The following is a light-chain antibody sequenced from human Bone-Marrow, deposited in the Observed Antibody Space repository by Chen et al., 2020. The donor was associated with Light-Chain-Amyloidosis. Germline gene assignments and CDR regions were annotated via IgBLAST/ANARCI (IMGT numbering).Light chain of an antibody. Sequence: EIVLTQSPGTLSLSPGEGANLSCRASQTISSNYLTWYQQKFGQAPRLLIYGSSSRATGIPDRFTGGGSGTDVTLTINRLEPEDFAMYYCQQYGTSPLTFGGGTKVEIK. J-gene: IGKJ4*01. V-gene: IGKV3-20*01. CDR1: QTISSNY. CDR3: QQYGTSPLT. CDR2: GSS.